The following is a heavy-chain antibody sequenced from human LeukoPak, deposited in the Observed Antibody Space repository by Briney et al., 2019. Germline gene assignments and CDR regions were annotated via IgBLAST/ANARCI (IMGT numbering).Heavy chain of an antibody. Sequence: SETLSLTCTVSGGSLSLYYWSWIRQPPGKGLEWIGHVYYSGSTHYNPSLRSRVTLSVDTSRNQFSMKMSSVTTADTAVYYCARDKSGIWALGDHTLFGLGVRGQGTTVNGS. CDR2: VYYSGST. V-gene: IGHV4-59*01. CDR3: ARDKSGIWALGDHTLFGLGV. J-gene: IGHJ6*02. CDR1: GGSLSLYY. D-gene: IGHD3-10*01.